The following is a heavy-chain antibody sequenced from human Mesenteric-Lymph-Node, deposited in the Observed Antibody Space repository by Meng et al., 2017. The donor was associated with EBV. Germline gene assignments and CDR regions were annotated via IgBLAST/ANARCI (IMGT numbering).Heavy chain of an antibody. CDR2: ISGSGSSI. CDR1: GFTFSNNY. CDR3: ARDWGFPYTFDD. D-gene: IGHD7-27*01. J-gene: IGHJ4*02. Sequence: QVMLGDAGGGLVKPGGSLRLSCAASGFTFSNNYMAWIRQAPGKGLEWISYISGSGSSIVYADSVRGRFTISRDNAKNSVYLQMTSLRAEDTAVYYCARDWGFPYTFDDWGRGTLVTVSS. V-gene: IGHV3-11*01.